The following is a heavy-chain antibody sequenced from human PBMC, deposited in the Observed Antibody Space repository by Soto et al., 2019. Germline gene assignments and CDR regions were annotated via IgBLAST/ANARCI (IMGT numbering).Heavy chain of an antibody. V-gene: IGHV3-23*01. Sequence: EVQLLESGGGLVQPGGSLRLSCAASGFTFSSYAMRWVRQAPGKGLEWVSAISGSGGNTYYADSVKGRFTISRDNSKNTLYLQMNSLRSEDTTVYYCAPHLWFGELYYWCQGTLGSVSS. CDR1: GFTFSSYA. CDR3: APHLWFGELYY. J-gene: IGHJ4*02. D-gene: IGHD3-10*01. CDR2: ISGSGGNT.